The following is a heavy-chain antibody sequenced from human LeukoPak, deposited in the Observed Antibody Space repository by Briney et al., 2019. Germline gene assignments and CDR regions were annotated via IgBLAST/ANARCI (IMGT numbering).Heavy chain of an antibody. V-gene: IGHV3-7*01. D-gene: IGHD3-22*01. CDR1: GFTSSRNS. J-gene: IGHJ4*02. CDR2: IKQDGSEK. Sequence: GGSLRLSCAASGFTSSRNSMSWVRQAPGKGLEWVANIKQDGSEKNYVDSVKGRFTISKDNARNSLYLQMNSLRAEDTAVYYCARTADSSGYYDNYYFDYWGQGTLVTVSS. CDR3: ARTADSSGYYDNYYFDY.